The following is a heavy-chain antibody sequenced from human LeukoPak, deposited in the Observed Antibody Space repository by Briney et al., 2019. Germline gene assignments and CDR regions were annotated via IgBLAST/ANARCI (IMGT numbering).Heavy chain of an antibody. Sequence: PGGSLRLSCSASGFTFSAFAMHWVRQAPGKGLEYVSAITYNGGSTYYADSVKGRFTISRDNSKNTLYLQMSSLRGVDMAVYYCARGATVPRGYYYGMDVWGQGTTVTVSS. V-gene: IGHV3-64D*09. D-gene: IGHD4-11*01. J-gene: IGHJ6*02. CDR2: ITYNGGST. CDR1: GFTFSAFA. CDR3: ARGATVPRGYYYGMDV.